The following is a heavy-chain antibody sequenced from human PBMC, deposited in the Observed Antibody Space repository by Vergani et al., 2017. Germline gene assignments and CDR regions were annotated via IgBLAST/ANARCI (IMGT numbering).Heavy chain of an antibody. Sequence: QVQLEESGPGLVKPSETLSLTCTVSGGSFNTYYWSWIRQSPGKGLEWIGSIYYSGSTNYNPSLKSRVTISVDTSKNQFSLKLSSVTAADTAVYYCARGGWGTVTTFFHYGMDVWGQGTTVTVSS. J-gene: IGHJ6*02. CDR3: ARGGWGTVTTFFHYGMDV. V-gene: IGHV4-59*01. CDR2: IYYSGST. D-gene: IGHD4-17*01. CDR1: GGSFNTYY.